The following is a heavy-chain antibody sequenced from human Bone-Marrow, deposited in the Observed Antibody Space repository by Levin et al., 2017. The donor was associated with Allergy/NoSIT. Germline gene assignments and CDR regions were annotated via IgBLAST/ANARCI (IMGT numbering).Heavy chain of an antibody. D-gene: IGHD2-15*01. CDR1: GYTFTSYG. V-gene: IGHV1-18*01. CDR3: ARDPEDIVVVVAATPGWFDP. J-gene: IGHJ5*02. Sequence: GGSLRLSCKASGYTFTSYGISWVRQAPGQGLEWMGWISAYNGNTNYAQKLQGRVTMTTDTSTSTAYMELRSLRSDDTAVYYCARDPEDIVVVVAATPGWFDPWGQGTLVTVSS. CDR2: ISAYNGNT.